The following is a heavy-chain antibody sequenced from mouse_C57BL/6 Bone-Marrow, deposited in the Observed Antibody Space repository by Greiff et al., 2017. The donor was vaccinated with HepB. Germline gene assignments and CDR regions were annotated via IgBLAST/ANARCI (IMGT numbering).Heavy chain of an antibody. CDR1: GYTFTDYN. J-gene: IGHJ1*03. CDR2: INPNNGGT. Sequence: EVQLVESGPELVKPGASVKIPCKASGYTFTDYNMDWVKQSHGKSLEWIGDINPNNGGTIYNQKFKGKATLTVDKSSSTAYMELRSLTSEDTAVYYCAREGSYCYFDVWGTGTTVTVSS. CDR3: AREGSYCYFDV. V-gene: IGHV1-18*01.